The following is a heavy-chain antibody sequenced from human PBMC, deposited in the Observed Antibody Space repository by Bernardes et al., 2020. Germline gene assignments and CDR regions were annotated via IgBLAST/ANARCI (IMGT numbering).Heavy chain of an antibody. Sequence: QTLSLTCAISGDSVSSNSAAWNWIRQSPSRGLEWLGRTYYRSKWYNDYAVSVKSRITINPDTSKNQFSLQLNSVTPEDTAVYYCARDTTSRVAGTDAFDIWGQGTMVTVSS. CDR1: GDSVSSNSAA. CDR2: TYYRSKWYN. V-gene: IGHV6-1*01. J-gene: IGHJ3*02. CDR3: ARDTTSRVAGTDAFDI. D-gene: IGHD6-19*01.